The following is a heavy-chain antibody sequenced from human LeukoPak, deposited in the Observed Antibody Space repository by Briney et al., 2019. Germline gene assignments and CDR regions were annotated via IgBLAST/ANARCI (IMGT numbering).Heavy chain of an antibody. CDR1: EFIFSDYW. CDR2: IKQGGREE. J-gene: IGHJ5*01. Sequence: QPGGSLRLSCVASEFIFSDYWMSWVRQAPGKGLEWVANIKQGGREEKYVGSVKGRSAISRDDAKSTLYLQMDSLSGDVTAVYYCARDNGGWFDSWGRGTLVTVSS. V-gene: IGHV3-7*03. CDR3: ARDNGGWFDS. D-gene: IGHD3-10*01.